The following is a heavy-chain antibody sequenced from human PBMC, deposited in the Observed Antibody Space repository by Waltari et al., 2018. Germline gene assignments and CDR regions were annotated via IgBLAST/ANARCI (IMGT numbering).Heavy chain of an antibody. V-gene: IGHV3-30*18. Sequence: QVQLVEPGGGVVQPGTSLRLSCAASGFTFSSYAMHWVRQAPGKGLEWVAVIWDNGSYKYYGDSVKGRFTISRDNSRNTLYLQMHSLRGEDTAIYYCAKAIASSGSYSDYWGQGTLVTVSS. D-gene: IGHD3-10*01. J-gene: IGHJ4*02. CDR1: GFTFSSYA. CDR3: AKAIASSGSYSDY. CDR2: IWDNGSYK.